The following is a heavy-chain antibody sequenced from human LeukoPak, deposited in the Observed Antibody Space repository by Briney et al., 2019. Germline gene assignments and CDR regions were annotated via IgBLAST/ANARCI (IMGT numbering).Heavy chain of an antibody. CDR1: GGTFSSYP. V-gene: IGHV1-69*06. Sequence: GASVKVSCKASGGTFSSYPISWVRQAPGQGLEWMGGIIPIFGTTNYAQNFQGRVTIIADKSTSTAYMELSSLRSEDTAVYYCAKTRNYYDSGGYQYYFDYWGQGTLVTVSS. CDR3: AKTRNYYDSGGYQYYFDY. D-gene: IGHD3-22*01. CDR2: IIPIFGTT. J-gene: IGHJ4*02.